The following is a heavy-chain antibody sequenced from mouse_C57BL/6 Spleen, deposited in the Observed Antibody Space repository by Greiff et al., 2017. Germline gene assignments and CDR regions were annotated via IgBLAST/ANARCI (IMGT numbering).Heavy chain of an antibody. CDR2: IDPSDSYT. V-gene: IGHV1-50*01. J-gene: IGHJ2*01. CDR1: GYTFTGYW. CDR3: ARSSYGTTDY. Sequence: VQLQQPGAELVKPGASVKLSCKASGYTFTGYWMQWVKQRPGQGLEWIGEIDPSDSYTNYNQKFKGKATLTVDTSSSTAYMQLSSLTSEDSAVYYCARSSYGTTDYWGQGTTLTVSS. D-gene: IGHD2-1*01.